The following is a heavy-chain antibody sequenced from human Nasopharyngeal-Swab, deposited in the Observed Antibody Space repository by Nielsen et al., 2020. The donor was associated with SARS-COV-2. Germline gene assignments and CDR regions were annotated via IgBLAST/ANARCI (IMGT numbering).Heavy chain of an antibody. Sequence: WVRQAPGQGPEWLGLIIPSEGSTAYAQKFQGRVTITRDTSTSTAYMELSSLRSDDTAVYFCALGAVHHMLDLWGQGTRVTVSS. CDR3: ALGAVHHMLDL. CDR2: IIPSEGST. J-gene: IGHJ5*02. V-gene: IGHV1-46*01. D-gene: IGHD3-16*01.